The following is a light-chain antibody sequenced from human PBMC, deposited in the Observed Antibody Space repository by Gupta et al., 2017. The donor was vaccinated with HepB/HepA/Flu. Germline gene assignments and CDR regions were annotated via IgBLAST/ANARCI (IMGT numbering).Light chain of an antibody. CDR1: QGISNY. CDR2: AAS. Sequence: DIQLTQSPSFLSASVGDRVTITCRASQGISNYLAWDQQKPGKAPKLLIYAASTLQTGVPSRFSGSGSGTEFTLTISNLQPEDFATYHGQQLGTFGQGTKVEVK. J-gene: IGKJ1*01. CDR3: QQLGT. V-gene: IGKV1-9*01.